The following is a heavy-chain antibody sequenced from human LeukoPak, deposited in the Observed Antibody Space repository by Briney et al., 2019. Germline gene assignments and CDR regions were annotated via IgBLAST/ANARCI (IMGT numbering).Heavy chain of an antibody. V-gene: IGHV1-18*01. CDR3: ARAGGYDPSTLVDY. CDR2: ISAYNGNT. D-gene: IGHD5-12*01. Sequence: ASVKVSCKASGYTFTSYGISWVRQAPGQGLEWMGWISAYNGNTYYAQKLQGRVTMTTDTSTSTAYMKLRSLRSDDTAVYYYARAGGYDPSTLVDYWGQGTLVTVSS. J-gene: IGHJ4*02. CDR1: GYTFTSYG.